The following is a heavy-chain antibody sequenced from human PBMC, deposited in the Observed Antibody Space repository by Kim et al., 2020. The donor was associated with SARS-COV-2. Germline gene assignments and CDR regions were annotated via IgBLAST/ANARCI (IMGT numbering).Heavy chain of an antibody. CDR1: GFTFSNAW. V-gene: IGHV3-15*01. CDR3: TTDLAGIFYYYYGMDV. CDR2: IKSKTDGGTT. Sequence: GGSLRLSCAASGFTFSNAWMSWVRQAPGKGLEWVGRIKSKTDGGTTDYAAPVKGRFTISRDDSKNTLYLQMNSMKTEDTAVYYCTTDLAGIFYYYYGMDVWGQGTTVTVSS. J-gene: IGHJ6*02. D-gene: IGHD6-19*01.